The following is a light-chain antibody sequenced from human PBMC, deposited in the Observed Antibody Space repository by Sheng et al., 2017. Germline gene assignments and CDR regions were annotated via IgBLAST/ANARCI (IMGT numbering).Light chain of an antibody. CDR1: QSVSTY. CDR2: DAS. J-gene: IGKJ2*01. V-gene: IGKV3-11*01. Sequence: EIVLTQSPATLSLSPGERATLSCRASQSVSTYLAWYQQKPGQAPRLLIYDASNRATDIPDRFSGTGSGTDFTLTISRLEPEDFAVYYCQQYGSFPQTFGQGTKLQIK. CDR3: QQYGSFPQT.